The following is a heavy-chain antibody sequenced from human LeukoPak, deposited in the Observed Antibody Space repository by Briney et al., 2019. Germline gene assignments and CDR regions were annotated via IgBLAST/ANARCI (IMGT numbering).Heavy chain of an antibody. D-gene: IGHD6-13*01. J-gene: IGHJ4*02. CDR1: GFTFSSYW. CDR3: ARDRYISRSWGYDFDY. Sequence: PGGSLRLSCAAPGFTFSSYWMSWVRQAPGKGLEWVANIKQDGSEKYYVDSVKGRFTIPRDNAKNLLYLQMNSLRAEDTAVYYCARDRYISRSWGYDFDYWGQGTLVTVSS. V-gene: IGHV3-7*01. CDR2: IKQDGSEK.